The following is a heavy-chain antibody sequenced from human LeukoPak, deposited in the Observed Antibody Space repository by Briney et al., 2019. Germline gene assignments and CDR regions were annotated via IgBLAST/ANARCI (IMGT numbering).Heavy chain of an antibody. J-gene: IGHJ4*02. CDR1: GFTFDDYT. CDR3: AAGALYYYENSGYHY. V-gene: IGHV3-43*01. D-gene: IGHD3-22*01. CDR2: LSWDGSST. Sequence: GGSLRLSYAASGFTFDDYTMHWVRPPPGKGLEWVSHLSWDGSSTYYADSVKGRFTISRDNSKNSLYLQMNSLRSEDTAFYYCAAGALYYYENSGYHYWGQGTLVTVSS.